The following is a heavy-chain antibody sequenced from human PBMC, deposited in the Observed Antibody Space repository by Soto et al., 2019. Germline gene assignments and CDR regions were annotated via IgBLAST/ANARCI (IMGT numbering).Heavy chain of an antibody. D-gene: IGHD5-18*01. CDR3: AKNRGYTYGPNPFAY. J-gene: IGHJ4*02. V-gene: IGHV3-30*18. CDR1: GFTFSSYG. CDR2: ISYDGSNK. Sequence: GGSLRLSCAASGFTFSSYGMHWVRQAPGKGLEWVALISYDGSNKYYPDSVKGRFTISRDNSANTLYLQMNSLRAEDTAVYYCAKNRGYTYGPNPFAYWGQGTLVTVSS.